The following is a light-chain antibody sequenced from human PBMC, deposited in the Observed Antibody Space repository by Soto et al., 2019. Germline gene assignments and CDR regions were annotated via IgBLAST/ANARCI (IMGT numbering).Light chain of an antibody. CDR1: QTISSW. V-gene: IGKV1-5*03. Sequence: DIQMTQCPSTQNGSVGDRVTITCRASQTISSWLAWYQQKPGKAPKLLIYKASTLKSGVPSRFSGSGSGTEFTLTISSLQPDDFATYYCQHYNSYSEAFGQVTKVDIK. CDR3: QHYNSYSEA. J-gene: IGKJ1*01. CDR2: KAS.